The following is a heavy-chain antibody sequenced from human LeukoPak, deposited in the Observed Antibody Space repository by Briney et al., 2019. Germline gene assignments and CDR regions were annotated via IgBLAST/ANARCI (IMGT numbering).Heavy chain of an antibody. J-gene: IGHJ4*02. CDR2: IWYDGSNK. CDR1: GFTFSSYG. Sequence: GGSLRLSCAASGFTFSSYGMHWVRQAPGKGLEWVAVIWYDGSNKYYADSVKGRFTISRHNSKDTLYLQMNSLRAEDTAVYYCARGYSSGWYYFDYWGQGTLVTVSS. CDR3: ARGYSSGWYYFDY. D-gene: IGHD6-19*01. V-gene: IGHV3-33*01.